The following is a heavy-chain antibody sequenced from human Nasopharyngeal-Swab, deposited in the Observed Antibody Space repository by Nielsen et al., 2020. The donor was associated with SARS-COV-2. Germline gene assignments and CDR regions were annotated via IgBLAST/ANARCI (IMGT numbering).Heavy chain of an antibody. Sequence: ASVKVSCKASGYTFTSYGISWVRQAPGQGLEWMGWISAYKGNTNYAQKLQGRVTMTTDTSTSTAYMELRSLRSDDTAVYYCARVDTGYDFWSGYYRAYYYYYGMDVWGQGTTVTVSS. CDR1: GYTFTSYG. CDR3: ARVDTGYDFWSGYYRAYYYYYGMDV. CDR2: ISAYKGNT. D-gene: IGHD3-3*01. V-gene: IGHV1-18*01. J-gene: IGHJ6*02.